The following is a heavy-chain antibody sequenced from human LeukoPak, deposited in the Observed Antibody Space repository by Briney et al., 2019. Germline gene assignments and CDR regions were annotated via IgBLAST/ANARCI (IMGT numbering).Heavy chain of an antibody. V-gene: IGHV4-61*02. D-gene: IGHD4-11*01. Sequence: SQTLSLTCTVSGGSISSGSYYWSWIRQPAGKGLEWIGRIYTSGSTNYNPSLKSRVTISVDTSKNQFSLKLSSVTAADTAVYYCARSTVILFDPWGQGTLVTVSS. CDR2: IYTSGST. CDR3: ARSTVILFDP. CDR1: GGSISSGSYY. J-gene: IGHJ5*02.